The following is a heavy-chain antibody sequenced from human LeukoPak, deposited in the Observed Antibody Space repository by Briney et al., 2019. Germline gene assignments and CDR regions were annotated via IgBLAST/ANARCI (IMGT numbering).Heavy chain of an antibody. Sequence: SGGSLRLSCAASGFTFSSYGMHWVRQAPGKGLEWVAVISYDGSNKYYADSVKGRFTISRDNSKNTLYLQMNSLRAEDTAVYYCAKPRAGYCSSTSCYHFDYWGQGTLVTVSS. D-gene: IGHD2-2*01. J-gene: IGHJ4*02. CDR3: AKPRAGYCSSTSCYHFDY. V-gene: IGHV3-30*18. CDR1: GFTFSSYG. CDR2: ISYDGSNK.